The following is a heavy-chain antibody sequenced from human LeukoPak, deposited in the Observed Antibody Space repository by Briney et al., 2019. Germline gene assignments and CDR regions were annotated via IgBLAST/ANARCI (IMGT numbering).Heavy chain of an antibody. CDR3: ARDRVAVAGKVHWFDP. CDR1: GGSISSYY. CDR2: IYYSGST. V-gene: IGHV4-59*01. D-gene: IGHD6-19*01. Sequence: SETLSLTCPVSGGSISSYYWSWIRQPPGKGLEWIGYIYYSGSTNYNPSLKSRVTISVDTSKNQFSLKLSSVTAADTAVYHCARDRVAVAGKVHWFDPWGQGTLVTVSS. J-gene: IGHJ5*02.